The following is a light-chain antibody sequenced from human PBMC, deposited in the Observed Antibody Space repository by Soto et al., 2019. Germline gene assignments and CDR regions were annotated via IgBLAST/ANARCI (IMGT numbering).Light chain of an antibody. CDR1: QSVSSK. CDR3: QQYNDWFSIT. V-gene: IGKV3-15*01. J-gene: IGKJ5*01. Sequence: EIVMTQSPATLSVSPGERASLSCRASQSVSSKLALYRQRPGQAPRLVIYDTSTRATGVPARFSGSGSGTEFTLTISSLQSEDFGVYYCQQYNDWFSITFGQGTRLEIK. CDR2: DTS.